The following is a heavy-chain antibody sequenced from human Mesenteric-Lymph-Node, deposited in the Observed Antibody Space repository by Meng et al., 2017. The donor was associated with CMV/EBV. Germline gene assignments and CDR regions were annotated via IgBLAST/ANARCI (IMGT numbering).Heavy chain of an antibody. Sequence: GESLKIFCAASGFTFSSYSMNWVRQAPGKGLEWVSSISSSSSYIYYADSVKGRFTISRDNAKNSLYLQMNSLRAEDTAVYYCARDPEGGNHGYWGQGTLVTVSS. CDR1: GFTFSSYS. CDR2: ISSSSSYI. D-gene: IGHD4-23*01. CDR3: ARDPEGGNHGY. V-gene: IGHV3-21*01. J-gene: IGHJ4*02.